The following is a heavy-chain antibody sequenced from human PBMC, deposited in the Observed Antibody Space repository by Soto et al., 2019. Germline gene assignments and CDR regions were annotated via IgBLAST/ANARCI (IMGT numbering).Heavy chain of an antibody. V-gene: IGHV3-7*01. CDR1: GFIFSTYW. CDR3: ARVSGENDFWSGYYGNYYDMDV. D-gene: IGHD3-3*01. Sequence: EVQLVESGGGLVQPGGSLRLSCAASGFIFSTYWMTWVRQAPGQGLEWVANIQQDGSEKNYVDSVKGRFTISRDNAKNSLYLQMNSLRVEDTAVYYCARVSGENDFWSGYYGNYYDMDVWGQGTTVTVS. J-gene: IGHJ6*02. CDR2: IQQDGSEK.